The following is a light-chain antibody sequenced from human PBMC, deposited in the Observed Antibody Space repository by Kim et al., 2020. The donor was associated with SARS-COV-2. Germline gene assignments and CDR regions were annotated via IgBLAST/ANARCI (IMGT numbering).Light chain of an antibody. J-gene: IGLJ1*01. CDR3: QSADGSGTYV. Sequence: VSPGQAARIPCSDDALPEKQYCWYQKKAGQAPLLLIYKDSERPSGPPGRFSGSSAGTTVTLTISGVPAEDDAYYYCQSADGSGTYVFGTGTKVTVL. V-gene: IGLV3-25*03. CDR1: ALPEKQ. CDR2: KDS.